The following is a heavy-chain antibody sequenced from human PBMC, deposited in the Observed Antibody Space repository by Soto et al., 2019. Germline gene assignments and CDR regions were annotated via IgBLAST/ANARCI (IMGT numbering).Heavy chain of an antibody. V-gene: IGHV1-69*13. CDR2: IIPIFGTA. CDR1: GYTFTSYD. D-gene: IGHD6-19*01. Sequence: GASVKVSCKASGYTFTSYDINWVRQAPGQGLEWMGGIIPIFGTASYAQKFQGRVTITADESTSTAYMELSSLRSEDTAVYYCARDGRDSGWYDYWGQGTLVTVSS. J-gene: IGHJ4*02. CDR3: ARDGRDSGWYDY.